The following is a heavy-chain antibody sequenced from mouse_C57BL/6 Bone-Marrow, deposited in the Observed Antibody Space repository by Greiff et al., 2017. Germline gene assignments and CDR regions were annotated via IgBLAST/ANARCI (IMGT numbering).Heavy chain of an antibody. V-gene: IGHV5S21*01. D-gene: IGHD1-1*01. J-gene: IGHJ4*01. CDR3: VTTVVDYAMDY. CDR1: GFTFSSYA. CDR2: ISSGGDYI. Sequence: EVKVEESGEGLVKPGGSLKLSCAASGFTFSSYAMSWVRQTPEKRLEWVAYISSGGDYIYYADTVKGRFTISRDNARNTLYLQMSSLKSEDTAMYYSVTTVVDYAMDYWGQGTPVTVSS.